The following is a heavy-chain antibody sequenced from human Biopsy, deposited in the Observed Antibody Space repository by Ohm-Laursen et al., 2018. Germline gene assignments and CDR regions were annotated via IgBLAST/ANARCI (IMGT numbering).Heavy chain of an antibody. V-gene: IGHV3-53*01. CDR3: ARGPGKLWSGYYT. Sequence: SLRLSCAAPGFTASDNHISWIRQAPGKGLQWVSLIYSDGNTYYADSVKGRFTISRDIPRNTLYLQMNSLRAEDTAVYYCARGPGKLWSGYYTWGQGSLVSVSS. D-gene: IGHD3-3*01. CDR1: GFTASDNH. J-gene: IGHJ5*02. CDR2: IYSDGNT.